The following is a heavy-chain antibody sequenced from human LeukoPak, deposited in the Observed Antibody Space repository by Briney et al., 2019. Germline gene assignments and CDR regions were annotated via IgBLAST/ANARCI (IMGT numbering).Heavy chain of an antibody. D-gene: IGHD4-23*01. CDR3: ARGQRWSPFDY. V-gene: IGHV3-74*01. CDR1: GFTFSSYW. Sequence: GGSLRLSCAASGFTFSSYWMHWVRQAPGKGLVWVSRINSDGSSTSYADSVKGRFTISRDNAKNTLYLQMNSLRAEDTAVYYCARGQRWSPFDYWGQGTLVTVSS. J-gene: IGHJ4*02. CDR2: INSDGSST.